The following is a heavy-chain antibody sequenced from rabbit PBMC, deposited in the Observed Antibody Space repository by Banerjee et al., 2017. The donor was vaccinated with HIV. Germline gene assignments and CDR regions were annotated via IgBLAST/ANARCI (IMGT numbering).Heavy chain of an antibody. CDR1: GFSFSRNYH. Sequence: QSLEESGGDLVKPGASLTLTCTASGFSFSRNYHMCWVRQAPGKGREWIAWIYAGRSGRAYYATWAKGRFTISKTSSTTVTLQMTSLTAADTATYFCARGGYDENYFNLWGPGTLVTVS. V-gene: IGHV1S40*01. D-gene: IGHD2-1*01. CDR2: IYAGRSGRA. J-gene: IGHJ4*01. CDR3: ARGGYDENYFNL.